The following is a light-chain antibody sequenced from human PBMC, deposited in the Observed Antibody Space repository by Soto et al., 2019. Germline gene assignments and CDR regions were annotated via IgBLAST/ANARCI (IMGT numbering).Light chain of an antibody. CDR2: GAS. J-gene: IGKJ2*01. Sequence: DIKMTQSPSSRSAYVGDRVTITCRASQNVWTYVNWYQQKPGKAPRLLIYGASDLEDGVQARFSGGGSGTDFSFTISSLQSEDFATYFCQQTFYIPRTFGQGTKVDIK. CDR1: QNVWTY. CDR3: QQTFYIPRT. V-gene: IGKV1-39*01.